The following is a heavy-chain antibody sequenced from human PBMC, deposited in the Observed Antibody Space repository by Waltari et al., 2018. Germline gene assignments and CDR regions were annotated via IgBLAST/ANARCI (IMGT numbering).Heavy chain of an antibody. Sequence: QLQLQESGPGLVKPSETLSLTCSVSGVSITSNRHYWGWLRQPPGQGLEWIAMMSYSGVTYSSPSLEGRVTVSRDTSKNQLSLKLVSVTAADTAVYYCATYIGASVGTAAFDVWGQGTMVTVSS. V-gene: IGHV4-39*01. D-gene: IGHD5-12*01. CDR2: MSYSGVT. CDR1: GVSITSNRHY. J-gene: IGHJ3*01. CDR3: ATYIGASVGTAAFDV.